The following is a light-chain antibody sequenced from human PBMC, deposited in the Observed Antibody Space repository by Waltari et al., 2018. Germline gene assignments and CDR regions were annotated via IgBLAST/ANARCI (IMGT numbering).Light chain of an antibody. CDR1: SNDVGTDNL. J-gene: IGLJ1*01. Sequence: QSALTQPASVSGSPGQSITISCTGVSNDVGTDNLVAWYQQYPGKAPKLLIYEASKRPAGGAKRFSGAKSGNTACLTISGLQAEDEADYFCCSYVGSSTSYVFGIGTKVTVL. CDR3: CSYVGSSTSYV. V-gene: IGLV2-23*01. CDR2: EAS.